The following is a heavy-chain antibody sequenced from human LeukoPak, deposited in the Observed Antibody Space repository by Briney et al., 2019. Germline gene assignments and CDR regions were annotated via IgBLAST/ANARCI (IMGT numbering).Heavy chain of an antibody. Sequence: PGGSLRLSCAASGFTFSSYWMSWVRQAPGKGLEWVANIKQDGSEKYYVDSVKGRFTISRDNAKNSLYLQMNSLRAEDTAVYYCARPSYYYDSSGYYCWGQGTLVTVSS. CDR2: IKQDGSEK. J-gene: IGHJ4*02. D-gene: IGHD3-22*01. CDR3: ARPSYYYDSSGYYC. CDR1: GFTFSSYW. V-gene: IGHV3-7*01.